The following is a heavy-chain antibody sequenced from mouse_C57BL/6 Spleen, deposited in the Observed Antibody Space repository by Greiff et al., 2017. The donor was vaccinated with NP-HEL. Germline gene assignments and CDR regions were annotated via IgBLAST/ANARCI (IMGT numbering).Heavy chain of an antibody. CDR3: ARKLLDY. Sequence: VQLQQSGPELVKPGASVKISCKASGYSFTGYYMNWVKQSPEQSLEWIGEINPSTGGTTYNQKFKAKATLTVDKSSSTAYMQLKSLTSEDSAVYYCARKLLDYWGQGTTLTVSS. D-gene: IGHD4-1*01. V-gene: IGHV1-42*01. CDR2: INPSTGGT. CDR1: GYSFTGYY. J-gene: IGHJ2*01.